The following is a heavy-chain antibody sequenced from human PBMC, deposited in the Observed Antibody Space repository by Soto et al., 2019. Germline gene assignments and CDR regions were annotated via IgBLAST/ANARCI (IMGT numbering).Heavy chain of an antibody. Sequence: NPSETLSLTCTVSGGSISSGGYYGSWIRQHPGKGLEWIGYIYYSGSTYYNPSLKSRVTISVDTSKNQFSLKLSSVTAADTAVYYCARDDYGGNFQAFDTWGQGTMVTVS. CDR3: ARDDYGGNFQAFDT. CDR2: IYYSGST. J-gene: IGHJ3*02. D-gene: IGHD4-17*01. V-gene: IGHV4-31*03. CDR1: GGSISSGGYY.